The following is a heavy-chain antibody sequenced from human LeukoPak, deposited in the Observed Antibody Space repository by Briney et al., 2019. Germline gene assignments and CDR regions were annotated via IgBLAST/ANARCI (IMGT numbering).Heavy chain of an antibody. J-gene: IGHJ4*02. D-gene: IGHD5-18*01. CDR1: GFTFSTDA. Sequence: PGGSLRLSCAASGFTFSTDAMSWVRQAPGKGLEWVSTIYSGGTTYYADSVMGRFTISRHNSRNTLYLQMNSLRAEDTAVYYCARVDTVMAYYFDLWGQGTLVTVSS. V-gene: IGHV3-53*04. CDR3: ARVDTVMAYYFDL. CDR2: IYSGGTT.